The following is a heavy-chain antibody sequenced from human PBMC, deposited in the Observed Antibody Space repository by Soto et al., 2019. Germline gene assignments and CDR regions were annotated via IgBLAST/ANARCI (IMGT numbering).Heavy chain of an antibody. J-gene: IGHJ3*02. D-gene: IGHD2-21*01. Sequence: GESLKISCKGSGYTFTTYWIGWVRQMPGTGLEWMGIVSSGDSNTIYSLSFQGQVTISADKSINTAYLQWSSLKASDTAMYYCAGGGHGDNSEDAFYIWGPGTMVTVAS. V-gene: IGHV5-51*01. CDR1: GYTFTTYW. CDR2: VSSGDSNT. CDR3: AGGGHGDNSEDAFYI.